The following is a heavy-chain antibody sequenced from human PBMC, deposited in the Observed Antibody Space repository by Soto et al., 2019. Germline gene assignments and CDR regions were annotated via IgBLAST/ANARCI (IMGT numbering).Heavy chain of an antibody. CDR1: GFTFSDYG. J-gene: IGHJ4*02. V-gene: IGHV3-30*02. D-gene: IGHD1-26*01. CDR2: IWDDGDKK. CDR3: TTWRSRFNFAY. Sequence: SGGSLRLSCAASGFTFSDYGMHWVRQPPGKGLEWLASIWDDGDKKIYGDSVKGRFTASRDNSKGTLYLEMDSLRDEDTAVYYCTTWRSRFNFAYWGQGALVTVSS.